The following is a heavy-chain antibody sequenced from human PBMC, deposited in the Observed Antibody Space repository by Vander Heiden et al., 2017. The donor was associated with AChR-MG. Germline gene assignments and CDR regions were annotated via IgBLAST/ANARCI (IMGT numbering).Heavy chain of an antibody. V-gene: IGHV4-39*02. CDR2: IYYNGST. J-gene: IGHJ3*02. Sequence: QLQLQESGPGLVKPSETPSLTCTVSGGSVSSSTYYWGWISHPPGKGLEWIGNIYYNGSTNYNPSLKRRLTISVDTSKNHFSLRLNSVTAADTAVYYCVSAQFWNVYYGDAFNMWGQGTMVTVSS. CDR1: GGSVSSSTYY. CDR3: VSAQFWNVYYGDAFNM. D-gene: IGHD3-3*01.